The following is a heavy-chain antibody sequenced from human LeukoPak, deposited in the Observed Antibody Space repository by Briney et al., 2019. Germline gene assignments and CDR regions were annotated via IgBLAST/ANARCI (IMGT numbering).Heavy chain of an antibody. D-gene: IGHD6-19*01. Sequence: GGSLRLSCAASGFTFSSYAMHWVRQAPGKGLEWVAVISYDGSNKYYADSVKGRFTISRDNSKNTLYLQMNSLRAEDTAVYYCARALSSGWYGFYNWFDPWGQGTLVTVSS. V-gene: IGHV3-30*04. CDR2: ISYDGSNK. J-gene: IGHJ5*02. CDR1: GFTFSSYA. CDR3: ARALSSGWYGFYNWFDP.